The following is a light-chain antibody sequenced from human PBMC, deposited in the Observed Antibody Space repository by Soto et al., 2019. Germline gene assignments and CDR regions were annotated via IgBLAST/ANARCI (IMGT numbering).Light chain of an antibody. V-gene: IGLV2-8*01. CDR2: EVN. CDR1: SSDVGGYNY. J-gene: IGLJ1*01. CDR3: GSFPGSNNYV. Sequence: QSALTQPPSASGSPGQSVTISCTGTSSDVGGYNYVSWYQQHPGKAPKLMIYEVNKRPSGVPDRFSGSKSGNTASLTVSGLQAEDEADYYCGSFPGSNNYVFGTGTKVTVL.